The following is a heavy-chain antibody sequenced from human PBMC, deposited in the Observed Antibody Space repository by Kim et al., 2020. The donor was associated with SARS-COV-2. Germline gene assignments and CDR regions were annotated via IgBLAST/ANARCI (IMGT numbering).Heavy chain of an antibody. V-gene: IGHV3-21*06. CDR2: ISFSGTHT. Sequence: GGSLRLSCAASGFSFNTHSMTWVRQAPGKGLEWVSSISFSGTHTFYVDSVKGRFTISRDTATNSLYLQMDSLRVEDSAVYYCARDGRHCSSLTCPESESYHCFALDVWGQGTPVIVSS. CDR3: ARDGRHCSSLTCPESESYHCFALDV. CDR1: GFSFNTHS. D-gene: IGHD2-2*01. J-gene: IGHJ6*02.